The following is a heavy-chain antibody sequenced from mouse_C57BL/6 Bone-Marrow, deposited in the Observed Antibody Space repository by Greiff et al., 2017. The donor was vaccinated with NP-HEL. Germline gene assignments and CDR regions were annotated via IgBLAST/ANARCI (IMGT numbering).Heavy chain of an antibody. J-gene: IGHJ1*03. CDR2: INPSHGGT. CDR3: ARSRDLLWFCWNYDV. CDR1: GYTFTSYW. Sequence: VQLQQPGPELVKPGASVKLSCKASGYTFTSYWMHWVKQRPGQGLEWIGNINPSHGGTNYNEKFKSKATLTVDQSSSTAYMQLSSLTTKDSAVYYCARSRDLLWFCWNYDVWGTGTTVTVTS. D-gene: IGHD2-2*01. V-gene: IGHV1-53*01.